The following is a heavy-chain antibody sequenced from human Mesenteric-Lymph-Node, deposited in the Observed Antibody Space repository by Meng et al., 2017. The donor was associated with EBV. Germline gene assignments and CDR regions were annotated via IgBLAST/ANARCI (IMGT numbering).Heavy chain of an antibody. D-gene: IGHD4-17*01. J-gene: IGHJ4*02. Sequence: QVQLVEFGGGVVQPGRSPRLSCGASGFTFSNYGMHWVRQAPGKGLEWVAVISYDGSDKFYGESVKGRFTISRDNSKNTVYLQMNSLRVDDTAVYYCAKDPLEYGDYGHYFEDWGQGTLVTVSS. CDR2: ISYDGSDK. CDR3: AKDPLEYGDYGHYFED. CDR1: GFTFSNYG. V-gene: IGHV3-30*18.